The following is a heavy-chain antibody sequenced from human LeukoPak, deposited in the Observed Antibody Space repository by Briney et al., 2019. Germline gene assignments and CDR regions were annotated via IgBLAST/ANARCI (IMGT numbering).Heavy chain of an antibody. V-gene: IGHV3-33*01. J-gene: IGHJ3*02. CDR2: IWYDGSNK. CDR3: ARAKYSSSNAFDI. Sequence: GGSLRLSCAASGFTFSSYGMHWVRRAPGKGLEWVAVIWYDGSNKYYADSVKGRFTISRDNSKNTLYLQMNSLRAEDTAVYYCARAKYSSSNAFDIWGQGTMVTVSS. D-gene: IGHD6-6*01. CDR1: GFTFSSYG.